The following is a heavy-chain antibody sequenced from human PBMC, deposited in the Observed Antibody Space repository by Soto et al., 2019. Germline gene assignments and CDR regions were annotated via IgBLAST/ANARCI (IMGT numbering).Heavy chain of an antibody. CDR3: AKCNVLVTTSGGWCNWFDP. D-gene: IGHD2-21*02. J-gene: IGHJ5*02. CDR1: EFTFANFA. V-gene: IGHV3-23*01. CDR2: ISADGGGT. Sequence: GGSLRLSCTASEFTFANFAMSWVRQAPGKGLEWVSGISADGGGTYYAGSVKGRFTISRDNSKKTMYFQLNSLRDEETAVYYCAKCNVLVTTSGGWCNWFDPWGQGTPVTVSS.